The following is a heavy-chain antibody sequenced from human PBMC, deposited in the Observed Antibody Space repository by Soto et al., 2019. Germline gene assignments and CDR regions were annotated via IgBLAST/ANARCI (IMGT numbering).Heavy chain of an antibody. Sequence: XTLSLPCTVSGGSLSSYYWCWTRQPAGKGLEWIGRFYPTGKTNYNPSLQSRLTMSADTSRNQFSLNLTSVTAADTAVYYCARCGLDYGMDVWGQGTTVTVSS. CDR1: GGSLSSYY. J-gene: IGHJ6*02. CDR2: FYPTGKT. V-gene: IGHV4-4*07. D-gene: IGHD3-16*01. CDR3: ARCGLDYGMDV.